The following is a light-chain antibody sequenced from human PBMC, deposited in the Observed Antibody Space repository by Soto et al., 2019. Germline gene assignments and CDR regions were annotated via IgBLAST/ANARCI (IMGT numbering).Light chain of an antibody. V-gene: IGKV2-28*01. Sequence: DIVMTQSPLSLPVTPGEPASISCRSSQSLLHSNGYNYLDWYLQKPGQSPQLLIYLGSYRASGIPDRSSGSGSGTDFTLKISRVEAEDVGVYYCMQALQTRTFGQGTKVDIK. CDR1: QSLLHSNGYNY. J-gene: IGKJ1*01. CDR2: LGS. CDR3: MQALQTRT.